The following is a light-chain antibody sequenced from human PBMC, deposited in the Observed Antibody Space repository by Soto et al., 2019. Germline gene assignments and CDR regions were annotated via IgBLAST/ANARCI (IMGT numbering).Light chain of an antibody. CDR2: YDD. CDR1: NVGNKA. Sequence: QSVLTQPPSVSEAPGQRVTISCSGSNVGNKAVNWYQQLPGKAPKLLLYYDDMLSSRVSDRFSGAKSGTSASLAISGLQNDDDGDYYCAIWDDSVDGWVFGGGTKLTVL. J-gene: IGLJ3*02. V-gene: IGLV1-36*01. CDR3: AIWDDSVDGWV.